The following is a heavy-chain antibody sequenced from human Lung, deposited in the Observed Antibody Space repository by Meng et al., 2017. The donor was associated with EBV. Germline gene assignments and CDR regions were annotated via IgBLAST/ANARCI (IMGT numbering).Heavy chain of an antibody. Sequence: EEQLVESGGGLVKPGGSLRLSCAASGVTFSSYSMNWVRQGPGKGLEWVSSISTSSSYIYYADSVKGRFTISRDDARKSLYLQMNSLRAEDTALYYCTRNGYSGNYVPDLDYYYYGMDVWGQGTTVTVSS. J-gene: IGHJ6*02. D-gene: IGHD1-26*01. V-gene: IGHV3-21*02. CDR3: TRNGYSGNYVPDLDYYYYGMDV. CDR2: ISTSSSYI. CDR1: GVTFSSYS.